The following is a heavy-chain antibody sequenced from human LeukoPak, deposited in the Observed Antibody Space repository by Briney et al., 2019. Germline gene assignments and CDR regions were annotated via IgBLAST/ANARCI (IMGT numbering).Heavy chain of an antibody. CDR3: AGVEAVAGTEAFDI. Sequence: PGGSLRLSCAASGFTVTSTYMSWVRQAPGKGLEWVSLIYSGGSTYYADSVKGRFTISRDNSKNTLYLQVNRLRAEDTAVYYCAGVEAVAGTEAFDIWGRGTMVTVSS. V-gene: IGHV3-66*01. CDR2: IYSGGST. D-gene: IGHD6-19*01. CDR1: GFTVTSTY. J-gene: IGHJ3*02.